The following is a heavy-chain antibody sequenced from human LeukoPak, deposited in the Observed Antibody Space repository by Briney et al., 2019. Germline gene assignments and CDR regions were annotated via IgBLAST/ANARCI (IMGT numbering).Heavy chain of an antibody. CDR2: IYSGGST. J-gene: IGHJ4*02. V-gene: IGHV3-66*01. CDR3: ARDESRGNLVTAPDY. Sequence: GGSLRLSCAASEFSVGSNYMTWVRQAPGKGLEWVSLIYSGGSTYYADSVKGRFTISRDNSKNTLYLQMNSLRAEDTAVYYCARDESRGNLVTAPDYWGQGTLVTVSS. CDR1: EFSVGSNY. D-gene: IGHD2-21*02.